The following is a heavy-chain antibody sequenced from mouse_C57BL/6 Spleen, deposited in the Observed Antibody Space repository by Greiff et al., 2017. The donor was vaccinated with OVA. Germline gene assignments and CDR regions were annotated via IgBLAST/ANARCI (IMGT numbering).Heavy chain of an antibody. CDR1: GYTFTSYW. CDR3: ARWNYGSSYDAMDY. CDR2: IDPSDSET. D-gene: IGHD1-1*01. V-gene: IGHV1-52*01. Sequence: QVQLQQPGAELVRPGSSVKLSCKASGYTFTSYWMHWVKQRPIQGLEWIGNIDPSDSETHYNQKFKDKATLTVDKSSSTAYMQLSSLTSEDSAVYYGARWNYGSSYDAMDYWGQGTSVTVSS. J-gene: IGHJ4*01.